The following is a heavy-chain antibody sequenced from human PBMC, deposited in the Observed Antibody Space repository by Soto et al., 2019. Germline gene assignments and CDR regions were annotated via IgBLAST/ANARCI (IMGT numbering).Heavy chain of an antibody. CDR1: GGNFRSES. CDR2: IIPFFGTS. CDR3: ARGHEFGGNSDDDDI. J-gene: IGHJ3*02. D-gene: IGHD2-21*02. Sequence: QVHLVQSGAEVKKPGSSVKVSCKASGGNFRSESINWVRQAPGQGLEWMGGIIPFFGTSDYAQKFQGRLTITADESTTTAYMELSSLTAQDTAVYYCARGHEFGGNSDDDDIWGQGTMVIVSS. V-gene: IGHV1-69*12.